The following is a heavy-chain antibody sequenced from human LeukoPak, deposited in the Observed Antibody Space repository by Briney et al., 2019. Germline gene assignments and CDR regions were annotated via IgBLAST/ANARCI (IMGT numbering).Heavy chain of an antibody. CDR1: GGSIRSNY. J-gene: IGHJ4*02. CDR2: INYSGNT. Sequence: KPSETLSLTCTVSGGSIRSNYWSWIRQTPGKGREWIAYINYSGNTNNNPSLKSRVTISIDPSKSQFSLKLSSVTAADTAIYYCARHGQDTGNFYAHFDYWGQGTLVTVSS. CDR3: ARHGQDTGNFYAHFDY. V-gene: IGHV4-59*08. D-gene: IGHD1-26*01.